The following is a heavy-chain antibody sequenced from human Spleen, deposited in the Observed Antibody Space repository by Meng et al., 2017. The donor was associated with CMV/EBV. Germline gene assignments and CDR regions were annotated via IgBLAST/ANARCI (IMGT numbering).Heavy chain of an antibody. CDR2: IKQDGSEN. CDR3: ARVAARPRVGLDY. V-gene: IGHV3-7*01. Sequence: GESLKISCAASGFTFSSYWMSWVRQAPGKGREWVANIKQDGSENYYVDSVKGRFTISRDNAKNSLYLQMNSLRAEDTAVYYCARVAARPRVGLDYWGQGTLVTVSS. CDR1: GFTFSSYW. D-gene: IGHD6-6*01. J-gene: IGHJ4*02.